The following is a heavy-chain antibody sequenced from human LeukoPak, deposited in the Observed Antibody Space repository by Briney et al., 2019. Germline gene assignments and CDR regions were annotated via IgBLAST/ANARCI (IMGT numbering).Heavy chain of an antibody. D-gene: IGHD3-22*01. CDR3: ARAGTGYYSGGGDY. CDR1: GFTFSDYY. J-gene: IGHJ4*02. V-gene: IGHV3-11*01. Sequence: TGGSLRLSCAASGFTFSDYYMSWIRQAPGKGLEWVSYTSSGGSTIHYADSVKGRFTVSRDNAKKSLYLQMNSLRAEDMAVYYCARAGTGYYSGGGDYWGQGTLVTVSS. CDR2: TSSGGSTI.